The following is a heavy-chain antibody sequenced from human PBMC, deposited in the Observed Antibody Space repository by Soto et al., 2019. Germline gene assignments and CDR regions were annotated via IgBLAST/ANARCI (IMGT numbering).Heavy chain of an antibody. V-gene: IGHV3-30*18. CDR2: ISYHGSDI. CDR3: AKPKGADIPFDS. Sequence: QVQLVESGGGVVQPGTSLTLSCAASGFIFSRDGMHWVRQAPGKGLEWVAVISYHGSDIYYADSVKGRFTISRDNSKNTVYLQMISLRPEDTALYYWAKPKGADIPFDSWGQGTLVTVSS. J-gene: IGHJ4*02. CDR1: GFIFSRDG. D-gene: IGHD3-9*01.